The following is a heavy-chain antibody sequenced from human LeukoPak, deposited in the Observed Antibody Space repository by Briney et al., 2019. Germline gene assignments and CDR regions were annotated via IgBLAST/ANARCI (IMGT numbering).Heavy chain of an antibody. CDR2: IYYSGST. CDR3: AREYKGWHYFDY. Sequence: SETLSLTCTVSGGSVSSGSYYWSWIRQPPGKGLEWIGYIYYSGSTNYNPSLKSRVTISVDTSKNQFSLKLSSVTAADTAVYYCAREYKGWHYFDYWGQGTLVTVSS. J-gene: IGHJ4*02. V-gene: IGHV4-61*01. D-gene: IGHD6-19*01. CDR1: GGSVSSGSYY.